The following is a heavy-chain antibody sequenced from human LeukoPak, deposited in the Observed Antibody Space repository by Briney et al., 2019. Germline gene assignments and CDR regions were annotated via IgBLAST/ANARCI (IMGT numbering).Heavy chain of an antibody. D-gene: IGHD6-13*01. J-gene: IGHJ4*02. CDR2: ISWNSGSI. V-gene: IGHV3-9*01. CDR3: AKDSSSSWYRDFDY. CDR1: GFTFDDYA. Sequence: GGSLRLSCAASGFTFDDYAMHWVRQAPGKGLEWVSGISWNSGSIGYADSVKGRFTISRDNAKNSLYPQMNSLRAEDTAFYYCAKDSSSSWYRDFDYWGQGTLVTVSS.